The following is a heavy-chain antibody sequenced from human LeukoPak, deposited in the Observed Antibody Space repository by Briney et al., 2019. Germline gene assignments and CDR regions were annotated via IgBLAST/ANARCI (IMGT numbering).Heavy chain of an antibody. CDR3: AFGGGGYFFDF. D-gene: IGHD3-10*01. J-gene: IGHJ3*01. CDR2: IKKDGSEK. Sequence: GGSLRLSCAASGFTFNNYWMIWVRQAPGKGLEWVANIKKDGSEKFFVDSVKGRFTFARDNAQNSLYVQMNGLRVEDTAIYYCAFGGGGYFFDFGAKGKMVTVFS. CDR1: GFTFNNYW. V-gene: IGHV3-7*01.